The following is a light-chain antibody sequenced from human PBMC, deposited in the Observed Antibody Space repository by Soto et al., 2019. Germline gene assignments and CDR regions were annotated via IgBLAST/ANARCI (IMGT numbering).Light chain of an antibody. CDR3: QQHNSYPFT. J-gene: IGKJ3*01. CDR1: QGISSY. Sequence: DIQLTQSPSFLSASVGDRVTITCRASQGISSYLAWYQQKPGKAPKLLIYAASTLQSGVPSRFSGSGSGTEFTLTISSLQPEDFATYYCQQHNSYPFTFGPGTKVDIE. CDR2: AAS. V-gene: IGKV1-9*01.